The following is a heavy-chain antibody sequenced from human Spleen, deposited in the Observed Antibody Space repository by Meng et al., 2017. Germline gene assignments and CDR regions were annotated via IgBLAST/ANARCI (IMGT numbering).Heavy chain of an antibody. J-gene: IGHJ4*02. CDR3: ARGHGGNSWPSDF. CDR1: GYSISSVYY. CDR2: IYHSETT. D-gene: IGHD3-10*01. Sequence: SETLSLTCSVSGYSISSVYYWGWIRQPPGKGLDWIGSIYHSETTRYNPSLKSSVTKPLDTSKNQFSLRLSSVTAEDTAIYCGARGHGGNSWPSDFWGQGTLVTVSS. V-gene: IGHV4-38-2*02.